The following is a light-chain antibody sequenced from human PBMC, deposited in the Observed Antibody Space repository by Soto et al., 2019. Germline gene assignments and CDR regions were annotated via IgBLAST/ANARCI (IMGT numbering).Light chain of an antibody. CDR2: DAS. CDR3: QHRTNWRFT. Sequence: LTQSPASLSLSPGERATLSCRASQTVGISLAWYQHKPGQPPRLLIYDASKRATGIPARFGGSGSGTDFTLTISSLEPEDFAVYYCQHRTNWRFTFGPGTKVDIK. V-gene: IGKV3-11*01. CDR1: QTVGIS. J-gene: IGKJ3*01.